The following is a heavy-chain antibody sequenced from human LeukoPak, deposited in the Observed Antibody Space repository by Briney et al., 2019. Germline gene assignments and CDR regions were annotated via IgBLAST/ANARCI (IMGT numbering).Heavy chain of an antibody. J-gene: IGHJ4*02. CDR2: ISGGSGNI. CDR1: GFTFSNYA. CDR3: AKGSDYYGSVTSKKTD. V-gene: IGHV3-23*01. Sequence: PGGSLRLSCSVSGFTFSNYAMHWVRQAPGKGLEWVSLISGGSGNIYYVDSVKGRFTISRDNSKSTLYVQMTSLRAEDTAIYYCAKGSDYYGSVTSKKTDWGQGTLVTVSS. D-gene: IGHD3-10*01.